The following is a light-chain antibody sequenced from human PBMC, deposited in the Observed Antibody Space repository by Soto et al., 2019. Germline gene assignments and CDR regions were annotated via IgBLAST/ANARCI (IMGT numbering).Light chain of an antibody. CDR3: QQRNDGLT. J-gene: IGKJ4*01. CDR1: QSVSRNY. CDR2: DAS. V-gene: IGKV3D-20*02. Sequence: IVLTQSPGTLSLSPGERATLSCRASQSVSRNYLVWYQQKPGQAPRLLIYDASNRATGVPARFSGSGSGTDFTLTISSLEPADFAVYYCQQRNDGLTFGGGTKVDIK.